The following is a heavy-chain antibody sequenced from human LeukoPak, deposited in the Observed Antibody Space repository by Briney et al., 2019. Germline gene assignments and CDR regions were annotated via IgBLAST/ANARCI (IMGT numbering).Heavy chain of an antibody. J-gene: IGHJ4*02. CDR3: ARPASPNHSSGYTNSFDY. CDR2: MIPILGIA. CDR1: GCTFSSYA. Sequence: GASVKVSCKASGCTFSSYAISWVRQAPGQGLEWMGRMIPILGIANYAQKFQGRVTITADKSTSTAYMELSSLRSEDTAVYYCARPASPNHSSGYTNSFDYWGQGTLVTVSS. D-gene: IGHD3-22*01. V-gene: IGHV1-69*04.